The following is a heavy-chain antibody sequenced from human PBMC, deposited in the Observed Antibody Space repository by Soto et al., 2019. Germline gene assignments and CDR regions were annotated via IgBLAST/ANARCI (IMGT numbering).Heavy chain of an antibody. CDR1: GFTFSSYS. Sequence: GGSLRLSCAASGFTFSSYSMNWVRQAPGKGLEWVSYISSSSSTIYYADSVKGRFTISRDNAKNSLYLQMNSLRAEDTAVYYCARDHTRHSSSCPDYWGQGTLVTVSS. CDR3: ARDHTRHSSSCPDY. V-gene: IGHV3-48*04. D-gene: IGHD6-13*01. J-gene: IGHJ4*02. CDR2: ISSSSSTI.